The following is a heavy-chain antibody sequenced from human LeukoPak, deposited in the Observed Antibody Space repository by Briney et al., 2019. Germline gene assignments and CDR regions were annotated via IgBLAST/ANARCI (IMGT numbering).Heavy chain of an antibody. CDR2: IIPIFGTA. V-gene: IGHV1-69*05. CDR3: ARTGSIAAAGTMTYFDY. Sequence: SVKVSCKASGGTFSSYAISWVRQAPGQGLEWMARIIPIFGTANYAQKFQGRVTITTDESTSTAYMELSSLRSEDTAVYYCARTGSIAAAGTMTYFDYWGQGTLVTVSS. D-gene: IGHD6-13*01. J-gene: IGHJ4*02. CDR1: GGTFSSYA.